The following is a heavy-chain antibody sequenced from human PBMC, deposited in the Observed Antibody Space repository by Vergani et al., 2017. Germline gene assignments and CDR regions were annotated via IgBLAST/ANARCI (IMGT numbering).Heavy chain of an antibody. V-gene: IGHV1-69*01. J-gene: IGHJ4*02. CDR2: IIPIFGTA. Sequence: QVQLVQSGAEVKKPGSSVKVSCKASGGTFSSYAISWVRQAPGQGLEWMGGIIPIFGTANYAQKFQGRVTITADEATNTAYMELSSLRSEDTAVYYCARTRTSGYSYYDFDYWGQGTLVTVSS. CDR1: GGTFSSYA. CDR3: ARTRTSGYSYYDFDY. D-gene: IGHD5-18*01.